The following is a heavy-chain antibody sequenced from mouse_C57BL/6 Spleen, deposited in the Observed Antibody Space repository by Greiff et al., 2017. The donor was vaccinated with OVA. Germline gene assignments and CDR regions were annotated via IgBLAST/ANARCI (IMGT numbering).Heavy chain of an antibody. D-gene: IGHD2-4*01. V-gene: IGHV1-52*01. Sequence: QVQLKQPGAELVRPGSSVKLSCKASGYTFTSYWMHWVKQRPIQGLEWIGNIDPSDSETHYNQKFKDKATLTVDKSSSTAYMQLSSLTSEDSAVYYCARSDDYDDVYAMDYWGQGTSVTVSS. CDR3: ARSDDYDDVYAMDY. CDR2: IDPSDSET. J-gene: IGHJ4*01. CDR1: GYTFTSYW.